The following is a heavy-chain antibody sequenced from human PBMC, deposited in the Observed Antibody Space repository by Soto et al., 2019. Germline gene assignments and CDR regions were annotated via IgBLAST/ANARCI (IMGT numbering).Heavy chain of an antibody. Sequence: SETLSLTCAVYGGSFSGYYWSWIRQPPGKGLEWIGEINHSGSTNYNPSLKSRVTISVDTSKNQFSLKLSSVTAADTAVYYCARGLKNDVVVPADYYYYMDVWGKGTTVTVSS. CDR2: INHSGST. D-gene: IGHD2-2*01. CDR1: GGSFSGYY. V-gene: IGHV4-34*01. CDR3: ARGLKNDVVVPADYYYYMDV. J-gene: IGHJ6*03.